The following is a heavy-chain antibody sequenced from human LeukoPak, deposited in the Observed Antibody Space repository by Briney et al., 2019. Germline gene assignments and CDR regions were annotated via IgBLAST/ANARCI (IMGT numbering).Heavy chain of an antibody. D-gene: IGHD4-17*01. CDR1: GDSFSRGAYY. Sequence: SETLSLTCTVSGDSFSRGAYYWSWLPQHPGKGLEWIGYIYYSGSTYYSPSRKSRGIMSVDTSKNQFSLTLSSVTAADTAVYYRARLYLGRSVTIGEQVDYWGQGTLVIVSS. CDR3: ARLYLGRSVTIGEQVDY. CDR2: IYYSGST. J-gene: IGHJ4*02. V-gene: IGHV4-31*03.